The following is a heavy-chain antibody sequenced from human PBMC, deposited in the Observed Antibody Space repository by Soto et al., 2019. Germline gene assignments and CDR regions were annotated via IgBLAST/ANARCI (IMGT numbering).Heavy chain of an antibody. V-gene: IGHV3-15*01. CDR3: TAAYSYSTALNFDY. CDR2: IKSKADGGTI. Sequence: EVQLVESGGGLVKPGGSLRLSCAASGFTFSKAWMTWVRQAPGKGLEWVGRIKSKADGGTIDYAVPVKGRFTISRDDSKNTLYLQMNSLKTEDTALYSCTAAYSYSTALNFDYWGQGAVVSVSS. J-gene: IGHJ4*02. CDR1: GFTFSKAW. D-gene: IGHD6-13*01.